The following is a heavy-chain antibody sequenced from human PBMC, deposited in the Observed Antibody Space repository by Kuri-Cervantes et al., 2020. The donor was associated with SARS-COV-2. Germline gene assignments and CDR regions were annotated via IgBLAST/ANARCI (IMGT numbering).Heavy chain of an antibody. D-gene: IGHD3-3*01. Sequence: SETLSLTCTVSGGSISSSSYYWGWIRQPPGKGLEWIGSIYYSGSTYYNPSLKSRVTLSVDTSKNQFSLKLSSVTAADTAVYYCATHYDFWSAFDYWGQGTLVTVSS. CDR1: GGSISSSSYY. V-gene: IGHV4-39*01. CDR2: IYYSGST. CDR3: ATHYDFWSAFDY. J-gene: IGHJ4*02.